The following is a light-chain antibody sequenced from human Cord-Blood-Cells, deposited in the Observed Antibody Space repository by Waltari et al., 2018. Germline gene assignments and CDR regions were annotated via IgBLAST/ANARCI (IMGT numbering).Light chain of an antibody. Sequence: QSALTQPASVSGSPGQSITISCTGTSRDVGSYNLVSGYQQHPGKAPKLMIYEGSKRPSGVANRFSGSKAGNTASLTISGLQAEDEADYYVCSYAGSSWVFGGGTKLNVL. CDR3: CSYAGSSWV. V-gene: IGLV2-23*01. J-gene: IGLJ3*02. CDR1: SRDVGSYNL. CDR2: EGS.